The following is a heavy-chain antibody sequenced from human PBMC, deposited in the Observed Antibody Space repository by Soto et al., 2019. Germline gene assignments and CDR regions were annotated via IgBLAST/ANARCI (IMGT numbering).Heavy chain of an antibody. Sequence: SETLSLTCAVSGGSISSGGYSWSWIRQPPGKGLEWIGYTYHSGSTYYNPSLKSRVTISVDRSKNQFSLKLSSVTAADTAVYYCARGAPVDLDYWGQGTLVTVSS. CDR1: GGSISSGGYS. J-gene: IGHJ4*02. CDR2: TYHSGST. CDR3: ARGAPVDLDY. V-gene: IGHV4-30-2*01.